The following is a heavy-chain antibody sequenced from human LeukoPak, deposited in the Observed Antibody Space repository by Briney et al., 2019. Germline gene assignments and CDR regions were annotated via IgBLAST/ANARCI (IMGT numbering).Heavy chain of an antibody. V-gene: IGHV4-39*01. CDR2: IYYNGNT. J-gene: IGHJ4*02. CDR1: GGSINSGKYY. Sequence: SETLSLTCTVSGGSINSGKYYWGWIRQPPEKGLEWIGSIYYNGNTYYNPSLKSQVTISLDASKVQFSLKLTSMTAADTAVYSCARLDASLTPGLGSYPDIWGQGMLVTVSS. D-gene: IGHD3-10*01. CDR3: ARLDASLTPGLGSYPDI.